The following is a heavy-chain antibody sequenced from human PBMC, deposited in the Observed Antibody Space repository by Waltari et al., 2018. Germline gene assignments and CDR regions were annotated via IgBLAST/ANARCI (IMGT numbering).Heavy chain of an antibody. CDR2: ISGTGSRS. J-gene: IGHJ4*02. D-gene: IGHD6-13*01. CDR1: GFTFSAYV. V-gene: IGHV3-23*01. Sequence: EVQLLESGGGFVQPGGSLRLSCAASGFTFSAYVMTWVRQAPGKGLEWVSAISGTGSRSYYADSVKGRFTISRDNSKNMVYLQMNSLRAEDTAVYYCAKDRRSSWSGVWSSLFDYWGQGSQVTVSS. CDR3: AKDRRSSWSGVWSSLFDY.